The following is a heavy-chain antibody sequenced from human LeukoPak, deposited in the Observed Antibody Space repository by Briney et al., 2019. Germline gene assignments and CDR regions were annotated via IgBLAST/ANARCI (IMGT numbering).Heavy chain of an antibody. CDR2: ISGDGAST. CDR1: GFTFAIHA. D-gene: IGHD3-16*01. Sequence: GGSLRLSCAASGFTFAIHAMTWVRQAPGKGLEWVSGISGDGASTHYAESVKGQFTISRDNSKNSLYLQMNSLRTEDTALYYCAKDISFVDAHYFDYWGQGTLVTVSS. CDR3: AKDISFVDAHYFDY. J-gene: IGHJ4*02. V-gene: IGHV3-43*02.